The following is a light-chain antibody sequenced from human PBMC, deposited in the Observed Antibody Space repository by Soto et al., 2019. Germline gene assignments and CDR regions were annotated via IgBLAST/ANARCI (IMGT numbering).Light chain of an antibody. CDR1: QGISNY. CDR3: QKYDSAPRT. V-gene: IGKV1-27*01. Sequence: DIQMTQSPSSLSASIGDRVTITCRASQGISNYLAWYQQKPGKVPKLLIYAASTLQSGVPSRFSGSGSGTDFTLTITSLQPEDVGNYYCQKYDSAPRTFGGGTKVEIK. J-gene: IGKJ4*01. CDR2: AAS.